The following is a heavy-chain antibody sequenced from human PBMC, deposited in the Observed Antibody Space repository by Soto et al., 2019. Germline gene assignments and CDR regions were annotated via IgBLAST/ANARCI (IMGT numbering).Heavy chain of an antibody. CDR3: ARGLDYYDSSGYSDY. V-gene: IGHV1-18*01. Sequence: AGVTVSCKPSVYTFTIYGISWVRQAPGQGLEWMGWISAYNGNTNYAQKLQGRVTMTTDTSTSTAYMELRSLRSDDTAVYYCARGLDYYDSSGYSDYWGQGTVVTVSS. CDR1: VYTFTIYG. D-gene: IGHD3-22*01. CDR2: ISAYNGNT. J-gene: IGHJ4*02.